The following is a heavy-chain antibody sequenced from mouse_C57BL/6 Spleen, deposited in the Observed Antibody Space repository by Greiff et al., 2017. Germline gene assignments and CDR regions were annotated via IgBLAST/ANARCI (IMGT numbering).Heavy chain of an antibody. CDR3: ASPSTVVARSGFDY. J-gene: IGHJ2*01. CDR1: GYTFTSYW. V-gene: IGHV1-64*01. D-gene: IGHD1-1*01. CDR2: IHPNSGST. Sequence: QVQLQQPGAELVKPGASVKLSCKASGYTFTSYWMHWVKQRPGQGLEWIGMIHPNSGSTNYNEKFKSKATLTVDKSSSTAYMQLSSLTSEDSAVYYCASPSTVVARSGFDYWGQGTTLTVSS.